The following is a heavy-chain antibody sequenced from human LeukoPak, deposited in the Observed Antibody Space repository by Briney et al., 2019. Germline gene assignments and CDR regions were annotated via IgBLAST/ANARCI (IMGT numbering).Heavy chain of an antibody. Sequence: GESLKISCQGSGYSFTSYWIAWFRQMPGKGLEWMGIIYPADSDTRYSPSFQGQVSISADKSMSIAYLQWRSLKASDTAMYYRARPHYYGSGSYYSGFAIWGQGTMVTVSS. J-gene: IGHJ3*02. CDR3: ARPHYYGSGSYYSGFAI. D-gene: IGHD3-10*01. V-gene: IGHV5-51*01. CDR2: IYPADSDT. CDR1: GYSFTSYW.